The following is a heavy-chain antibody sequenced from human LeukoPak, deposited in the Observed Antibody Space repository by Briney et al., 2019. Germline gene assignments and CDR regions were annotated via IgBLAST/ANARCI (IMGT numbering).Heavy chain of an antibody. CDR3: ARRVRSGDYRLDS. CDR1: GGSFSSYF. CDR2: VNHRGNT. D-gene: IGHD4-17*01. Sequence: SETLSLTCAVYGGSFSSYFWTWIRQPPGKGLEWIGEVNHRGNTNYNPSLKSRVSIVVDTSKNQFSLNLTSVTAADTAVYHCARRVRSGDYRLDSWGQGNLVAVSS. V-gene: IGHV4-34*01. J-gene: IGHJ4*02.